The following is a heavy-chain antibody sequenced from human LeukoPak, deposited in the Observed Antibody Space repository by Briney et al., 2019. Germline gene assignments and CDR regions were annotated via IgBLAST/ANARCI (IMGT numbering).Heavy chain of an antibody. Sequence: GGSLRLSCAASGFTFSSDWMHWVRQAPGKGLVWVSRINRDGRSTTYADSVKSRFTISRDKAKNTLYLQMNSLRAEDTAVSYCARHPYDILTGPSFDYWGQGTLVTVSS. D-gene: IGHD3-9*01. CDR1: GFTFSSDW. CDR3: ARHPYDILTGPSFDY. V-gene: IGHV3-74*01. CDR2: INRDGRST. J-gene: IGHJ4*02.